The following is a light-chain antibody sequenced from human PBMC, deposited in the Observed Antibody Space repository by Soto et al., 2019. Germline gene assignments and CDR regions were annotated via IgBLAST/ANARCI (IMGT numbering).Light chain of an antibody. J-gene: IGKJ2*01. CDR2: AAS. CDR3: QQGYSSPYT. Sequence: DIQMTQSPSSLSASVGDRVTITCRASQSISSYLNWYQQKPGKAPKLLIYAASSLQSGVPSRFSGSGSGTDFTLTISSMQPEDFANYYCQQGYSSPYTFGQGTKVDIK. CDR1: QSISSY. V-gene: IGKV1-39*01.